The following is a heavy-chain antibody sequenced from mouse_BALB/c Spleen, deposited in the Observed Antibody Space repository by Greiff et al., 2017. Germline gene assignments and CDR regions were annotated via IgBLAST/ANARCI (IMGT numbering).Heavy chain of an antibody. V-gene: IGHV3-2*02. CDR2: ISYSGST. CDR1: GYSITSDYA. Sequence: EVKLVESGPGLVKPSQSLSLTCTVTGYSITSDYAWNWIRQFPGNKLEWMGYISYSGSTSYNPSLKSRISITRDTSKNQFFLQLNSVTTEDTATYYCARRRQLGPFAYWGQGTLVTVSA. D-gene: IGHD3-2*01. J-gene: IGHJ3*01. CDR3: ARRRQLGPFAY.